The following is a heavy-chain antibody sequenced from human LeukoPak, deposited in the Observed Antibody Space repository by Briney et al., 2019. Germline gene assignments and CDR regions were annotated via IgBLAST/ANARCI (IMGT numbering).Heavy chain of an antibody. D-gene: IGHD2-21*02. V-gene: IGHV3-21*01. Sequence: PGGSLRLSCAASGFTFSSYSMNWVRQAPGKGLEWVSSISSSSSYIYYADSVKGRFTISRDNAKNSLYLQMNSLRAEDTAVYYCARTTGDYYYYYYMDVWGKGTTVTVSS. CDR1: GFTFSSYS. CDR2: ISSSSSYI. J-gene: IGHJ6*03. CDR3: ARTTGDYYYYYYMDV.